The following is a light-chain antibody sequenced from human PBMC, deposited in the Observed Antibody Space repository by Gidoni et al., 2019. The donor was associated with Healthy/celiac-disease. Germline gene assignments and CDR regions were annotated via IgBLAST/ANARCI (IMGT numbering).Light chain of an antibody. J-gene: IGKJ1*01. CDR3: QQSYSLT. CDR2: AAS. V-gene: IGKV1-39*01. Sequence: IQMTQSPSSLSASVGDRVTITCRASQSISSYLNWYQQKPGKAPKLLIYAASSLQSGVPSRFSGSGSVTDFTLTISSLQPEDFATYYCQQSYSLTFGQGTKVEIK. CDR1: QSISSY.